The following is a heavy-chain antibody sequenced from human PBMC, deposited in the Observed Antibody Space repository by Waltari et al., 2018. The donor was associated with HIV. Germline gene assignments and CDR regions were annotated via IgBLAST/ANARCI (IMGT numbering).Heavy chain of an antibody. V-gene: IGHV4-39*07. CDR2: IYYSGST. CDR3: AGSIAVAGPYYFDY. J-gene: IGHJ4*02. D-gene: IGHD6-19*01. CDR1: GGSISSSSYS. Sequence: QLQLQESGPGLVKPSETLSLTCTVSGGSISSSSYSWGWIRQPPGKGLEWIGSIYYSGSTYYNPSLKSRVTISVDTSKNQFSLKLSSVTAADTAVYYCAGSIAVAGPYYFDYWGQGTLVTVSS.